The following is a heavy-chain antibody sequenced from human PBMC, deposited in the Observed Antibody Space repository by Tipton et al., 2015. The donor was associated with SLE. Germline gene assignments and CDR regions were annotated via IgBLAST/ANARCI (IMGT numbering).Heavy chain of an antibody. CDR2: MNPNSGNT. J-gene: IGHJ5*02. D-gene: IGHD6-19*01. V-gene: IGHV1-8*01. CDR3: ARGLGAVAGRGNWFDP. Sequence: QVQLVQSGAEVKKPGASVKVSCTASGYAFTTYDINWVRQATGQGLEWMGWMNPNSGNTGYSQRFQGRVTMTRNNSINTAYMELNTLTSDDTAVYYCARGLGAVAGRGNWFDPWGQGTPVTVSS. CDR1: GYAFTTYD.